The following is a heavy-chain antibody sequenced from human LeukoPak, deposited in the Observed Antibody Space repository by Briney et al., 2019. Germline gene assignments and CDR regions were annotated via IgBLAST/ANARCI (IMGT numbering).Heavy chain of an antibody. CDR2: FDPEDGKT. CDR1: GYTLAELS. V-gene: IGHV1-24*01. J-gene: IGHJ4*02. CDR3: ATVGYGLYYFNY. D-gene: IGHD5-18*01. Sequence: ASVKVSCKVSGYTLAELSIHWVRQAPGKGLEWMGAFDPEDGKTIYAHKLQGRITITEDTSTDTAYLELSSLKSDDTAVYYCATVGYGLYYFNYWGQGTLVTVSS.